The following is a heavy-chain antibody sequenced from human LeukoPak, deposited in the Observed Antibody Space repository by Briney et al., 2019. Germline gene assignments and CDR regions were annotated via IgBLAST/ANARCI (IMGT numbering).Heavy chain of an antibody. CDR3: ARVLWLYSSSWNLGGFDI. J-gene: IGHJ3*02. Sequence: GGSLRLSCAASGFTFSSYWMSWVRQAPGKGLEWVANIKQDGSEKYYVDSVKGRFTISRDNAKNSLYLQMNSLRAEDTAVYYCARVLWLYSSSWNLGGFDIWGQGTMVTVSS. CDR2: IKQDGSEK. D-gene: IGHD6-13*01. CDR1: GFTFSSYW. V-gene: IGHV3-7*01.